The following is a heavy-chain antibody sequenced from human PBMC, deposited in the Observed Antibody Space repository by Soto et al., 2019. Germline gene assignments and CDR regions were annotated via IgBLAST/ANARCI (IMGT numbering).Heavy chain of an antibody. D-gene: IGHD6-13*01. V-gene: IGHV2-5*02. CDR2: IYWDDDE. CDR1: GFSLSSSGVA. CDR3: AHRRGAAAVAY. Sequence: QITLKESGPPLVKPTQTLTLTCSFSGFSLSSSGVAVGWIRQPPGKALEWLALIYWDDDERYSPSLQRRLTISKDTSKNQVVLRMTNIDPSDTGTYYCAHRRGAAAVAYWGQGTLVTVSS. J-gene: IGHJ4*02.